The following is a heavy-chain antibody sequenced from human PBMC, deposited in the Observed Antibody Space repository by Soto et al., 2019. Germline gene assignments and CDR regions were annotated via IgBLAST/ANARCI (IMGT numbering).Heavy chain of an antibody. V-gene: IGHV1-69*13. CDR1: GGTFSSYA. CDR2: IIPIFGTA. CDR3: ASNDYGDYLFDY. Sequence: ASVKVSCKASGGTFSSYAISWVRQAPGQGLEWMGGIIPIFGTANYAQKFQGRVTITADESTSTAYMELSSLRSEDTAVYYCASNDYGDYLFDYWGQGTLVTVSS. D-gene: IGHD4-17*01. J-gene: IGHJ4*02.